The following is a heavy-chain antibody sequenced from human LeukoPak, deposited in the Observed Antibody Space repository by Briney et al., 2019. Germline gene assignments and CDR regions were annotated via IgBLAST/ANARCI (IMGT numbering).Heavy chain of an antibody. CDR2: SDHRGST. V-gene: IGHV4-34*01. J-gene: IGHJ6*03. CDR3: ARGPPMDV. CDR1: GGSFSGHY. Sequence: SETLSLICTVYGGSFSGHYWSWIRQSPGKGLEWMGESDHRGSTNYNPSLKGRVTISVDTSKNQFSLKLTSVTAADTAVYYCARGPPMDVWGKGTTVTVSS.